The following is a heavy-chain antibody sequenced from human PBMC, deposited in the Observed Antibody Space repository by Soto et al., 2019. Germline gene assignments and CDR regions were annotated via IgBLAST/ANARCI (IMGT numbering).Heavy chain of an antibody. Sequence: SQTLSLTCAISGDSVSSNSAAWNWVRQSPSRGLEWLGRTYYRSKWNNDYAVSVKRRITINPDTSKNQFSLQLNSVTPEDTAVYYCAREGGDGSSWYFDYWGQGTLVTVSS. CDR1: GDSVSSNSAA. CDR3: AREGGDGSSWYFDY. V-gene: IGHV6-1*01. J-gene: IGHJ4*02. D-gene: IGHD6-13*01. CDR2: TYYRSKWNN.